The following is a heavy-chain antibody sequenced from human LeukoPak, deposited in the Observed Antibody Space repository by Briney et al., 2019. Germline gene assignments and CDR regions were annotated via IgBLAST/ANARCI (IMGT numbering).Heavy chain of an antibody. V-gene: IGHV1-69*05. CDR1: GGTFSSYA. CDR2: IIPIFGTA. J-gene: IGHJ4*02. D-gene: IGHD3-10*01. Sequence: SVKVSCKASGGTFSSYAISWVRQAPGQGLEWMGGIIPIFGTANYAQKFQGRVTITTDESTSTAYMELSRMRSEDTAVYYCASPYYYGSGSWGLDYWGQGTLVTVSS. CDR3: ASPYYYGSGSWGLDY.